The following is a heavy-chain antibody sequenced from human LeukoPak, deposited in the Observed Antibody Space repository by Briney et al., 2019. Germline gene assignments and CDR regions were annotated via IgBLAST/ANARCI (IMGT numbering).Heavy chain of an antibody. D-gene: IGHD3-3*01. V-gene: IGHV3-30*02. CDR1: GFTFSSYG. Sequence: GSLRLSCAASGFTFSSYGMHWVRQAPGKGLEWVAFIRYDGSNKYYADSVKGRFTISRDNAKNSLYLQMNSLRAEDTAVYYCARVGDTTFGVVISDYWGQGTLVTVSS. CDR2: IRYDGSNK. J-gene: IGHJ4*02. CDR3: ARVGDTTFGVVISDY.